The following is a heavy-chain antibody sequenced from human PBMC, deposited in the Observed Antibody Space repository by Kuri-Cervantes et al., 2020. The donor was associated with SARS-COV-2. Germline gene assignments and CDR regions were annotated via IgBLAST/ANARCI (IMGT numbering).Heavy chain of an antibody. CDR1: GFTFNSSP. Sequence: GGPLRLSCAASGFTFNSSPMHWVRQTPGKGLEWVALISYDGSNKYYADSVQGRFTISRDNSKNTLYLQMSSLRAEDTAVFYCARGVGYTQPFDSWGQGTLVTVSS. CDR3: ARGVGYTQPFDS. J-gene: IGHJ4*02. V-gene: IGHV3-30-3*01. CDR2: ISYDGSNK. D-gene: IGHD2-8*02.